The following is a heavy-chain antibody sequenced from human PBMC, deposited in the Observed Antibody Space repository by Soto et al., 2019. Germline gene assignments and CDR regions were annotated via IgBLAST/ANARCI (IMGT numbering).Heavy chain of an antibody. CDR3: VRGYLPGGNTFYFDY. CDR2: NTHSGRS. CDR1: GGSFSGHY. J-gene: IGHJ4*02. Sequence: NPSETLSLTCDVYGGSFSGHYWSWIRQSPGKGLEWIGENTHSGRSSYNPSLKSRVTISVDTSKNQFSLELTSLTAADTAVYYCVRGYLPGGNTFYFDYWGQGALVTVSS. V-gene: IGHV4-34*01. D-gene: IGHD2-15*01.